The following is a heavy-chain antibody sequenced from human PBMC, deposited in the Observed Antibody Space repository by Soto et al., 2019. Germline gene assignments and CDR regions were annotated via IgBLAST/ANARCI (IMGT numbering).Heavy chain of an antibody. CDR1: GGSISSYY. CDR3: ARSGYSGYDVRRNYYYYYMDV. V-gene: IGHV4-59*08. CDR2: IYYSGST. Sequence: PSETLSLTCTVSGGSISSYYWSWIRQPPGKGLEWIGYIYYSGSTNYNPSLKSRVTISVDTSKNQFSLKLSSVTAADTAVYYCARSGYSGYDVRRNYYYYYMDVWGKGTTVTVSS. D-gene: IGHD5-12*01. J-gene: IGHJ6*03.